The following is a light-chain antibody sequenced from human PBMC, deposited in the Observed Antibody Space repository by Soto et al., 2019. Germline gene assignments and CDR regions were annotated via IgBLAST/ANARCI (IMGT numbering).Light chain of an antibody. Sequence: QSALTQHASVSGSPGQSITISCTGTSSDVGGYNYVSWYQQHPGKAPKLMIYDVRNRPSGVSNRFSGSKSGNTASLTISGLQAEDEADYYCSSYTGSSTYVLFGGGTKLTVL. CDR3: SSYTGSSTYVL. V-gene: IGLV2-14*01. CDR1: SSDVGGYNY. CDR2: DVR. J-gene: IGLJ2*01.